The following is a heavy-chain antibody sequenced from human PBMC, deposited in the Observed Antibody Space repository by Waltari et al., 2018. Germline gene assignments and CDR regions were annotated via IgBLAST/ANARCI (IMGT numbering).Heavy chain of an antibody. D-gene: IGHD6-6*01. J-gene: IGHJ3*02. CDR2: IYHSGST. V-gene: IGHV4-38-2*01. CDR3: ASQQLVNAFDI. CDR1: GYSISSGYY. Sequence: QVQLQASGPGLVKPSETLSLTCAVSGYSISSGYYWGWIRQPPGKGLEWIGSIYHSGSTYYNPSLKSRVTISVDTSKNQFSLKLSSVTAADTAVYYCASQQLVNAFDIWGQGTMVTVSS.